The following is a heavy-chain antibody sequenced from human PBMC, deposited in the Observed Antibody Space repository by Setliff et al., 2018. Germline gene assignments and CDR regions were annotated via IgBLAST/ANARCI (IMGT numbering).Heavy chain of an antibody. Sequence: GGSLRLSCAASGFTFSSYAMSWVRQAPGKGLEWVSAISGSGGSTYYADSVKGRFTISRDNSKNTLYLQMNSLRAEDTAVYYCAKDHCGGDCFPRGYGMDVWGQGTTVTVSS. J-gene: IGHJ6*02. D-gene: IGHD2-21*02. CDR3: AKDHCGGDCFPRGYGMDV. CDR1: GFTFSSYA. V-gene: IGHV3-23*01. CDR2: ISGSGGST.